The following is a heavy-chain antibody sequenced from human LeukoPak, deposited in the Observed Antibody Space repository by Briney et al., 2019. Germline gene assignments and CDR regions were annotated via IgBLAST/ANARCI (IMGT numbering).Heavy chain of an antibody. V-gene: IGHV4-39*01. CDR2: IYYSGST. D-gene: IGHD1-26*01. Sequence: PSETLSLTCTVSGGSISSSSYYWGWIRQPPGKGLEWIGSIYYSGSTYYNPSLKSRVTISVDTSKNQFSLKLSSVTAADTAVYYCARPFAFGGSTAHDYFDYWGQGTLVTDSS. J-gene: IGHJ4*02. CDR3: ARPFAFGGSTAHDYFDY. CDR1: GGSISSSSYY.